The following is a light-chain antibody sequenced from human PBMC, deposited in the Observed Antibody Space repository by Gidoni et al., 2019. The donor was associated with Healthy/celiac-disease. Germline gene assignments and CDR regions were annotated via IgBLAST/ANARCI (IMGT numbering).Light chain of an antibody. CDR1: QGISSY. Sequence: ALRLTQSPSSFSASTGDRVTITCRASQGISSYLAWYQHKPGKAPKLLIYAASTLQRGVPARFSGSGSGTDFTLNISCVQAEDVATYYCKQDYRYPYTFGQGTKLEIK. CDR3: KQDYRYPYT. J-gene: IGKJ2*01. V-gene: IGKV1-8*01. CDR2: AAS.